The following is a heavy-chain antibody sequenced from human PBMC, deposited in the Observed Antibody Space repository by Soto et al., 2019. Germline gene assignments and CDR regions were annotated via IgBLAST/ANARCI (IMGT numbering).Heavy chain of an antibody. CDR1: GFTFSDSA. D-gene: IGHD1-20*01. J-gene: IGHJ2*01. Sequence: EVQLVESGGGVVQPGGSLKLSCAASGFTFSDSAMHWVRQASGEGLEWLGRIRSKGNNYATEYGAALKGRFTISRDDSKKTMYLQMRKLNTEDTAVYYCVRYCITFGWFFDLWGRGTLVTVSS. V-gene: IGHV3-73*02. CDR3: VRYCITFGWFFDL. CDR2: IRSKGNNYAT.